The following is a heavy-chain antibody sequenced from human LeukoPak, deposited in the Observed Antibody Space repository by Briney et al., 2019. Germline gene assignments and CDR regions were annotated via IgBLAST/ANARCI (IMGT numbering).Heavy chain of an antibody. CDR3: ARAAGRYCSGGSCYELDY. V-gene: IGHV3-7*01. J-gene: IGHJ4*02. CDR1: GFTFSSYW. CDR2: IKQDGSEK. D-gene: IGHD2-15*01. Sequence: GGSLRLSCAASGFTFSSYWMSWVRQAPGKGLEWVANIKQDGSEKYYVDSVKGRFTIPRDNAKNSLYLQMNSLRAEDTAVYYCARAAGRYCSGGSCYELDYWGQGTLVTVSS.